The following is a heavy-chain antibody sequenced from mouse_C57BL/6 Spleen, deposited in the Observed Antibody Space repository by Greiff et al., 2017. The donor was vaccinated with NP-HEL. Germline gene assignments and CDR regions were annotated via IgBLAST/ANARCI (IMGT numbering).Heavy chain of an antibody. CDR3: ARGGDYDCYFDY. J-gene: IGHJ2*01. D-gene: IGHD2-4*01. CDR2: ISAGGSYT. V-gene: IGHV5-4*03. Sequence: EVKLVESGGGLVKPGGSLKLSCAASGFTFSSYAMSWVRQTPEKRLEWVATISAGGSYTYYPDNVKGRFTFSRDNAKNNLYLQMSHLKSEDTAMYYCARGGDYDCYFDYWGQGTTLTVSS. CDR1: GFTFSSYA.